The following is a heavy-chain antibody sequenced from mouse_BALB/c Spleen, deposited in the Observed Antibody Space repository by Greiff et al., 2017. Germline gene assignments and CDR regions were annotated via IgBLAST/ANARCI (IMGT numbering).Heavy chain of an antibody. Sequence: VQLKQSGAELVKPGASVKLSCTASGFTFKDTYMHWVKQRPEQGLEWIGRIDPANGNTKYDPKFQGKATITADTSSNTAYLQLSSLTSEDTAVYYCANGYEYAMDYWGQGTSVTVSS. J-gene: IGHJ4*01. D-gene: IGHD1-2*01. V-gene: IGHV14-3*02. CDR1: GFTFKDTY. CDR3: ANGYEYAMDY. CDR2: IDPANGNT.